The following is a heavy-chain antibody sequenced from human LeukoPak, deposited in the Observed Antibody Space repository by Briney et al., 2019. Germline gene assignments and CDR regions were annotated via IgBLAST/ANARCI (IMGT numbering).Heavy chain of an antibody. J-gene: IGHJ3*02. Sequence: SETLSLTCAVYGGSFSGYYWSWIRQPPGKGLEWIGEINHSGSTNYNPSLKSRVTISVDTSKNQFSLKLSSVTAADTAVYYCARRAYDYVWGSYRPDAFDIWGQGTMVTVSS. V-gene: IGHV4-34*01. CDR2: INHSGST. D-gene: IGHD3-16*02. CDR3: ARRAYDYVWGSYRPDAFDI. CDR1: GGSFSGYY.